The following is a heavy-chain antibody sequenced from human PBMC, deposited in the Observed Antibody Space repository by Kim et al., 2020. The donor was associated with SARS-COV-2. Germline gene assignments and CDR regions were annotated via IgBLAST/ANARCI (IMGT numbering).Heavy chain of an antibody. D-gene: IGHD2-8*01. CDR1: GFTFSSYA. CDR2: ISGSGGST. CDR3: AKDRDIVQGGRMDV. Sequence: GGSLRLSCAASGFTFSSYAMSWVRQAPGKGLEWVSAISGSGGSTYYADAVKGRFTISRDNSKNTLYLQMNSLRDEDTAVYYCAKDRDIVQGGRMDVWGQGTPVTVSS. V-gene: IGHV3-23*01. J-gene: IGHJ6*02.